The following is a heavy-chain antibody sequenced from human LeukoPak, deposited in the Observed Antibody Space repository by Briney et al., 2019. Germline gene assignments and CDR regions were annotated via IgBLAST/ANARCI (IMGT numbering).Heavy chain of an antibody. CDR2: IFHGGNT. J-gene: IGHJ4*02. CDR1: GASISSNNW. Sequence: SGTLSLTCDVSGASISSNNWWSWVRQPPGKGLEWIGEIFHGGNTNYNPSLKSRVTISVDKSNNQFSLKLSSVTAADTAVYYCAGNKESNSWYPVFDYWGQGTLVTVSS. V-gene: IGHV4-4*02. CDR3: AGNKESNSWYPVFDY. D-gene: IGHD6-13*01.